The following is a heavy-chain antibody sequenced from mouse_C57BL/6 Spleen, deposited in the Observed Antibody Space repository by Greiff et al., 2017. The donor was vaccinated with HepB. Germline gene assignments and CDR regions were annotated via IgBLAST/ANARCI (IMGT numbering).Heavy chain of an antibody. CDR3: ARDALGRRAMDY. Sequence: EVKLQESGGGLVKPGGSLKLSCAASGFTFSSYAMSWVRQTPEKRLEWVATISDGGSYTYYPDNVKGRFTISRDNAKNNLYLQMSHLKSEDTAMYYCARDALGRRAMDYWGQGTSVTVSS. D-gene: IGHD4-1*01. CDR1: GFTFSSYA. CDR2: ISDGGSYT. V-gene: IGHV5-4*01. J-gene: IGHJ4*01.